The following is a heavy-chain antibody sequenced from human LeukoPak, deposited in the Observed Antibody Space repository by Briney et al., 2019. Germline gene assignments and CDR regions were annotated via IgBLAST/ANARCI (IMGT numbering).Heavy chain of an antibody. CDR2: IYHSGST. V-gene: IGHV4-38-2*02. D-gene: IGHD6-19*01. CDR3: ARVIVDSSGWTTPYYYYYYMDV. J-gene: IGHJ6*03. CDR1: GYSISSGYY. Sequence: PSETLSLTCTVSGYSISSGYYWGWIRQPPGKGLEWIGSIYHSGSTNYNPSLKSRVTISVDTSKNQFSLKLSSVTAADTAVYYCARVIVDSSGWTTPYYYYYYMDVWGKGTTVTVSS.